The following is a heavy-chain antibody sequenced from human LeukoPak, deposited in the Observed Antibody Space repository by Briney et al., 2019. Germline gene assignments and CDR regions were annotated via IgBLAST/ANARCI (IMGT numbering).Heavy chain of an antibody. CDR1: GFTFSSYG. D-gene: IGHD1-26*01. Sequence: GGSLRLSCAASGFTFSSYGMHGVRQAPGEGLEWVAFIRYDGSNKYYADSVKGRFTISRDNSKNTLYLQMNSLRAEDTAVYYCAKVKDGIVGAFDYWGQGTLVTVSS. CDR2: IRYDGSNK. V-gene: IGHV3-30*02. CDR3: AKVKDGIVGAFDY. J-gene: IGHJ4*02.